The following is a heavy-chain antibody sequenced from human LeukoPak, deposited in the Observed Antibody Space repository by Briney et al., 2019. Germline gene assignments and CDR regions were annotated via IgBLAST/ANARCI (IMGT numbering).Heavy chain of an antibody. CDR1: GGSISSGSYY. J-gene: IGHJ6*03. D-gene: IGHD3-16*02. V-gene: IGHV4-61*02. Sequence: SSETLSLTCTVSGGSISSGSYYWSWIRQPAGKGLEWIGRIYTSGSTNYNPSLKSRVTISVDTSKNQFSLKLSSVTAADTAVYFCARISSVWVKDFYYYMDVWGKGTTVTVSS. CDR3: ARISSVWVKDFYYYMDV. CDR2: IYTSGST.